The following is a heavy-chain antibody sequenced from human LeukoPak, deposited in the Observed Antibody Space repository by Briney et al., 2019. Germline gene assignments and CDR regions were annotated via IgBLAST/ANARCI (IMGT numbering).Heavy chain of an antibody. Sequence: PSETLSLTCAVYGGSFSGYYWSWIRQPPGKGLEWIGEINHSGSTNYNPSLKSRVTISVDTSKNQFSLKLSSVTAADTAVYYCARGGRLRYFDWLPSNWFDPWGQGTLVTVS. D-gene: IGHD3-9*01. CDR3: ARGGRLRYFDWLPSNWFDP. CDR2: INHSGST. V-gene: IGHV4-34*01. J-gene: IGHJ5*02. CDR1: GGSFSGYY.